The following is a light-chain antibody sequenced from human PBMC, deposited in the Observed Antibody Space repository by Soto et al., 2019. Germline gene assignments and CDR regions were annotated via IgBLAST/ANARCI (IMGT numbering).Light chain of an antibody. Sequence: EIVLTQSPGTLSLSPGEGATLSCRASQSISSNFLAWYQQKRGQAPRLLIHGASNRATGIPDRFSGSGSGTDFTLTITRLETEDFAVYYCQQYGGSPRTFGQGTKV. V-gene: IGKV3-20*01. CDR2: GAS. CDR1: QSISSNF. CDR3: QQYGGSPRT. J-gene: IGKJ1*01.